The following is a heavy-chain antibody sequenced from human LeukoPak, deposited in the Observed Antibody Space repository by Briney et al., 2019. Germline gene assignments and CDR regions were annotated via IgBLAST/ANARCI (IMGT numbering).Heavy chain of an antibody. V-gene: IGHV1-18*01. CDR3: AREYYDFWSGYRFYYYYYYMDV. CDR2: ISAYNGNT. Sequence: ASVKVSCKASGYTFTSYGISWVRQAPGQGLEWMGWISAYNGNTNYAQKLQGRVTMTTDTSTSTAYMELRSLRSDDTAVYYCAREYYDFWSGYRFYYYYYYMDVWGKGTTVTVSS. CDR1: GYTFTSYG. J-gene: IGHJ6*03. D-gene: IGHD3-3*01.